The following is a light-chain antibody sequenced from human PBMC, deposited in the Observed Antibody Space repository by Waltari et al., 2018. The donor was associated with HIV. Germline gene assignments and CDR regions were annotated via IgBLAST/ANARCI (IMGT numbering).Light chain of an antibody. V-gene: IGKV3-20*01. J-gene: IGKJ3*01. CDR3: QQYGSSLLFT. CDR1: QSVSSSY. CDR2: AAS. Sequence: EIVLTQSPGTLSLSPGERATHSCRASQSVSSSYLAWYQQKPGQAPRLLIYAASSRATGIPDRFSGSGSGTDFTLTISRLEPEDFAVYYCQQYGSSLLFTFGPGTKVDIK.